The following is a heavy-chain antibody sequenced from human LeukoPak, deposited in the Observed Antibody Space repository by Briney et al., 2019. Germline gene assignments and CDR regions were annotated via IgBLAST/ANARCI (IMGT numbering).Heavy chain of an antibody. CDR2: INQDGSTK. J-gene: IGHJ4*02. Sequence: GGSLRLSCVASGFPFSSYWMAWVRQSSGKGLEWVAKINQDGSTKYYVDSVRGRFTISRDSAKNSLYLQMNSLIAQDTAVYYCVRGYANVWGQGTLVTVSS. V-gene: IGHV3-7*01. D-gene: IGHD2-2*01. CDR3: VRGYANV. CDR1: GFPFSSYW.